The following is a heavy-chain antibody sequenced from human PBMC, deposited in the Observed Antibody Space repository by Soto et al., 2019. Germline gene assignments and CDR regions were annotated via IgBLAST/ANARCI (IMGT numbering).Heavy chain of an antibody. CDR3: ARGPSGWYGFDY. J-gene: IGHJ4*02. D-gene: IGHD6-19*01. CDR2: INSDGSTT. CDR1: GFIISSNW. Sequence: EVQLVESGGGLVQPGGSLRLSCADSGFIISSNWMHWVRQAPGKGLVWVSRINSDGSTTSYADSVKGRFTISRDNAKNTLYLQMNSLRAVDTAVYYCARGPSGWYGFDYWGQGTLVTVSS. V-gene: IGHV3-74*01.